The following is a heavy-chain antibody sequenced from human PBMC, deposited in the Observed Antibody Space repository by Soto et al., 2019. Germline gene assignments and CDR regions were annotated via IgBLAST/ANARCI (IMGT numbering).Heavy chain of an antibody. CDR2: ISAYNGKT. J-gene: IGHJ6*02. CDR1: GYTFTSYG. V-gene: IGHV1-18*01. D-gene: IGHD5-12*01. CDR3: ARGGDVNYDHGMDV. Sequence: QVQLVQSGGEVKKPGASVKLSCTASGYTFTSYGISWVRQAPGQGLEWMGWISAYNGKTNYAQNVQGRVTMTTDTTTRTAYMDLRSRRSDEKAVYYCARGGDVNYDHGMDVWGQGTTVTVSS.